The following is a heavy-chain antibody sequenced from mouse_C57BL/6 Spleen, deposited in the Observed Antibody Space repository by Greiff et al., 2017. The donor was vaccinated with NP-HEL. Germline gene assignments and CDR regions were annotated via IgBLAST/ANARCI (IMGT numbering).Heavy chain of an antibody. CDR1: GYAFTNYL. V-gene: IGHV1-54*01. J-gene: IGHJ3*01. D-gene: IGHD1-1*01. CDR2: INPGSGGT. CDR3: ARDYGSSSWFAY. Sequence: QVQLQQSGAELVRPGTSVKVSCKASGYAFTNYLIEWVKQRPGQGLEWIGVINPGSGGTNYNEKFKGKATLTADKSSSTAYMQLSSLTSEDSAVYFCARDYGSSSWFAYWGQGTLVTVSA.